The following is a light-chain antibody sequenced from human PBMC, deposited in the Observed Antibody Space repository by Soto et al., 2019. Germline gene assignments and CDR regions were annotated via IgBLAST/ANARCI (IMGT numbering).Light chain of an antibody. CDR3: SSYGGSNNLV. CDR1: SSDIADYNY. Sequence: QSVLTQPPSASGSPGQSVTISCTGTSSDIADYNYVSWYQQHPGKAPKLMIYKVTKRPSGVPDRFSGSKSGNTASLTVSGLQAEDEDDYYCSSYGGSNNLVFGGGTKVTVL. CDR2: KVT. V-gene: IGLV2-8*01. J-gene: IGLJ3*02.